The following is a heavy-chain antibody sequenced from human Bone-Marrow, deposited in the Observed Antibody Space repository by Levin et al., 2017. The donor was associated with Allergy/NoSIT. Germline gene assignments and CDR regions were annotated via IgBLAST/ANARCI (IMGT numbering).Heavy chain of an antibody. CDR1: GASVSSDGHF. D-gene: IGHD2-8*01. V-gene: IGHV4-61*08. Sequence: GSLRLSCTVSGASVSSDGHFWTWIRQFPGTGLEWIGYVYYSGSTNYNRSLKSRVTMSVDTTNSQFSLKLKSVTAADTAMYYWASPRCTIAACPALLFDTWGHGTLVTVS. CDR2: VYYSGST. CDR3: ASPRCTIAACPALLFDT. J-gene: IGHJ4*01.